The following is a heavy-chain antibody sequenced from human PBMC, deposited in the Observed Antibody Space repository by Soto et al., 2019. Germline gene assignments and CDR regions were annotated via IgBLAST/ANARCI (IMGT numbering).Heavy chain of an antibody. D-gene: IGHD3-22*01. CDR3: ARGYYYDSSGYYGNYYGMDV. J-gene: IGHJ6*02. Sequence: PGESLKISCKGSGYSFTSYWIGWVRQMPGKDLEWMGIIYPGDSDTRYSPSFQGQVTISADKSISTAYLQWSSLKASDTAMYYCARGYYYDSSGYYGNYYGMDVWGQGTTVTVSS. V-gene: IGHV5-51*01. CDR1: GYSFTSYW. CDR2: IYPGDSDT.